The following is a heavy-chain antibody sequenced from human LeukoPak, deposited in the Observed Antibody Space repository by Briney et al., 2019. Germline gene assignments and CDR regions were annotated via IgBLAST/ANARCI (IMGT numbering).Heavy chain of an antibody. V-gene: IGHV1-2*02. Sequence: ASVKVSCKASGYIFTAYSIHWVRQAPGQGLEWMGWINPNSGTTNYAQRFQGRVTMTRQTSITTVYMELTRLTSADTAVYYCARARINWNWFDPWGQGTLVTVSS. CDR3: ARARINWNWFDP. J-gene: IGHJ5*02. D-gene: IGHD5-24*01. CDR2: INPNSGTT. CDR1: GYIFTAYS.